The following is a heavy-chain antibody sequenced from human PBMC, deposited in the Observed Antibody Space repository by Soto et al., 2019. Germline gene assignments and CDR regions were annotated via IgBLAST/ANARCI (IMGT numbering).Heavy chain of an antibody. Sequence: PGESLKISCKGSGYSFTSYWIGWVRQMPGKGLECMGIIYPGDSDTRYSPSFEGQVTISADKSINTAYLQWSSLKASDTAMYYCARRVGNAHYGMDVWGQGTTVTVSS. J-gene: IGHJ6*02. CDR1: GYSFTSYW. CDR3: ARRVGNAHYGMDV. V-gene: IGHV5-51*01. CDR2: IYPGDSDT. D-gene: IGHD1-1*01.